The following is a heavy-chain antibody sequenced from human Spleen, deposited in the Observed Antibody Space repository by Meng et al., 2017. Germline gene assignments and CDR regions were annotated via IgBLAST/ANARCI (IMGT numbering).Heavy chain of an antibody. J-gene: IGHJ4*02. D-gene: IGHD3-22*01. CDR1: GYTFTSYA. V-gene: IGHV7-4-1*02. CDR2: INTNTGNP. Sequence: ASVKVSCRASGYTFTSYAMNWVRQAPGQGLEWMGCINTNTGNPTYAQGFTGRFVFSLDTSVSTAYLQISSLKAEDTAVYYCARRASYYDSSGYYFSSDYWGQGTLVTVSS. CDR3: ARRASYYDSSGYYFSSDY.